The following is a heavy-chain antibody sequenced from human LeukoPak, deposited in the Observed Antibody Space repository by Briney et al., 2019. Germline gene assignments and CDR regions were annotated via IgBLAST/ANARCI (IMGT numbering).Heavy chain of an antibody. CDR2: INPNSGGT. Sequence: ASVKVSCKASGYTFTGYYMHWVRQAPGHGLEWMGWINPNSGGTNYAQKFQGRVTMTRDTSISTAYMELSRLRSDDTAVYYCARDGGDYYDSSGYLDAFDIWGQGTMVTVSS. CDR3: ARDGGDYYDSSGYLDAFDI. J-gene: IGHJ3*02. V-gene: IGHV1-2*02. CDR1: GYTFTGYY. D-gene: IGHD3-22*01.